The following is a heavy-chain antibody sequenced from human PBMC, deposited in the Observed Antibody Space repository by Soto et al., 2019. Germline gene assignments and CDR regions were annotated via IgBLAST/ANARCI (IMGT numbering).Heavy chain of an antibody. V-gene: IGHV3-23*01. D-gene: IGHD6-19*01. Sequence: PGGSLRLSCAASGFVFSSYAMSWVRQAPGKGLEWVSAISGSGTTAYYADSVKGWFIFSRDNPKNTMYLQMNSPRAEDTAVYFCAKTTDGWFSAFEIWGQGTVVTVSS. CDR2: ISGSGTTA. CDR3: AKTTDGWFSAFEI. J-gene: IGHJ3*02. CDR1: GFVFSSYA.